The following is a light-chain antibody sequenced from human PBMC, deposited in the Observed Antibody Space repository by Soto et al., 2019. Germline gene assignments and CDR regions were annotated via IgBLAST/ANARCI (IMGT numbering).Light chain of an antibody. Sequence: EFVLTQSPGTLSLSPGERATLSCRASQTVRNNYLAWYQQKPGQAPRLLIFHASTRATGIPDRFSGSGSGTDFTLTVSRLEPEDSAVYYCHQYGSSPFTFGPGTKVDIK. J-gene: IGKJ3*01. CDR3: HQYGSSPFT. CDR2: HAS. V-gene: IGKV3-20*01. CDR1: QTVRNNY.